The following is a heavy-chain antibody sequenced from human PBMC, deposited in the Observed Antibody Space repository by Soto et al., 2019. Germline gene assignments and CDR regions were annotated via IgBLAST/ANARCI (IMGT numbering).Heavy chain of an antibody. J-gene: IGHJ4*02. D-gene: IGHD6-6*01. CDR1: GFTFSSYA. V-gene: IGHV3-23*01. Sequence: GSLRLSCAASGFTFSSYAMSWVRQAPGKGLEWVSAISGSGGSTYYADSVKGRFTISRDNSKNTLYLQMNSLRAEDTAVYYCAKDNYRGSIAARPYDYWGQGTLLTVSS. CDR2: ISGSGGST. CDR3: AKDNYRGSIAARPYDY.